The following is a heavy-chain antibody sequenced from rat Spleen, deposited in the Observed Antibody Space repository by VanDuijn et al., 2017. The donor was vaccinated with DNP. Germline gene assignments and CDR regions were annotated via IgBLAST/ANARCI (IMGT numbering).Heavy chain of an antibody. CDR1: GFTFSDYN. CDR3: ARQDSGDFDY. J-gene: IGHJ2*01. D-gene: IGHD1-1*01. CDR2: ISYDGSST. V-gene: IGHV5-7*01. Sequence: EVQLVESGGGLVQPGRSLKLSCAASGFTFSDYNMAWVRQAPKKGLEWVATISYDGSSTYYRDSVKGRFTISRDNAKSTLYLQMDSLRSEDTATYYCARQDSGDFDYWGQGVMVTVSS.